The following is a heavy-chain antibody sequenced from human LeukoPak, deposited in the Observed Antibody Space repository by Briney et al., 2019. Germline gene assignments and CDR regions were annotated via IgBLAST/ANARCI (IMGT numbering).Heavy chain of an antibody. D-gene: IGHD3-22*01. CDR1: GTSFTSYW. Sequence: GAALEISWEGAGTSFTSYWIGGGRQMRGKGLERIGIIYHSDCDTRYSTSLEGQVIITADKSSRASSLQRSSRKASDTAMYYCARQSSTAYYDSSGLPYDAFDIWGQGTMVTVSS. J-gene: IGHJ3*02. CDR2: IYHSDCDT. V-gene: IGHV5-51*01. CDR3: ARQSSTAYYDSSGLPYDAFDI.